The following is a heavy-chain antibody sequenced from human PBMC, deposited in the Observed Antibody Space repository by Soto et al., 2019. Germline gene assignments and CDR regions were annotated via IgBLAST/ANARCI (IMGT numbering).Heavy chain of an antibody. D-gene: IGHD4-17*01. J-gene: IGHJ4*02. CDR1: GGSISSGDYY. CDR2: IYYSGST. V-gene: IGHV4-30-4*01. Sequence: TLSLTCTVSGGSISSGDYYWSWIRQPPGKGLEWIGYIYYSGSTYYNPSLKSRVTISVGTSKNQFSLKLTSVTAADTAVYYCAREGGYGEVSGYWGQGTLVTVSS. CDR3: AREGGYGEVSGY.